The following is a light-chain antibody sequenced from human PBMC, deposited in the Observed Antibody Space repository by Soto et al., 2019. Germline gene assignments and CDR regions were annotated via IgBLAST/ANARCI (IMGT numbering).Light chain of an antibody. CDR1: SSDVGGYNY. CDR2: HVT. Sequence: QSVLTQPPSASGSPGQSVAISCTGTSSDVGGYNYVSWYQQHPGKAPKLMIYHVTYRPSGVSNRYSGSKSGNSASLTISGLQADDDADYYCCSLTTSHTYVLGSGTKVTVL. V-gene: IGLV2-14*01. CDR3: CSLTTSHTYV. J-gene: IGLJ1*01.